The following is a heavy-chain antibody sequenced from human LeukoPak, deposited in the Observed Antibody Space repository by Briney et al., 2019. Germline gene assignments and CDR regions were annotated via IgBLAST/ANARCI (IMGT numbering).Heavy chain of an antibody. J-gene: IGHJ1*01. D-gene: IGHD1-26*01. CDR1: GFTLTIYD. V-gene: IGHV1-8*01. Sequence: ASVKVSCKTSGFTLTIYDINWVRRATGQGLEWMGWMNGNSGDTGYAQKFQGRVTMTRNTSISTAYMELSNLRSEDTAVYYCVRGRFIAGAGDWGQGTPVTVPS. CDR2: MNGNSGDT. CDR3: VRGRFIAGAGD.